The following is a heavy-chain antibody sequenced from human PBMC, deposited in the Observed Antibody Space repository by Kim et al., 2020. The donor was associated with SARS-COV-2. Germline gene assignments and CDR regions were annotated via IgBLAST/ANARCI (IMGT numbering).Heavy chain of an antibody. D-gene: IGHD1-1*01. V-gene: IGHV3-30*03. J-gene: IGHJ3*01. CDR3: AREKSSTWYNGFDL. Sequence: YAKSVKGRFTVSRDNYENTLYLEMNSLRDEDTSIYYCAREKSSTWYNGFDLWGRGTMVTVSS.